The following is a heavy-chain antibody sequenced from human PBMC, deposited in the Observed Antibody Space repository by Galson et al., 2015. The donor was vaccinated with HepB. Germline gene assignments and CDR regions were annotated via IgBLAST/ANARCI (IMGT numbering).Heavy chain of an antibody. CDR1: GYTFTSYG. V-gene: IGHV1-18*04. D-gene: IGHD3-22*01. J-gene: IGHJ6*02. CDR3: AGLMIVVVSNSYYYYGMDV. Sequence: SVKVSCKASGYTFTSYGISWVRQAPGQGLEWMGWISAYNGNTNYAQKLQGRVTMTTDTSTSTAYMELRSLRSDDTAVYYCAGLMIVVVSNSYYYYGMDVWGQGTTVTVSS. CDR2: ISAYNGNT.